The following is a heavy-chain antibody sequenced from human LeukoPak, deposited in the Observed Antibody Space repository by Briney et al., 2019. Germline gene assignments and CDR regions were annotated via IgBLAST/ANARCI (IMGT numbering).Heavy chain of an antibody. CDR3: ARLTYNWNYCLYFDY. J-gene: IGHJ4*02. CDR2: INHSGST. D-gene: IGHD1-7*01. CDR1: GGSFSGYY. Sequence: SETLSLTCAVYGGSFSGYYWSWIRQPPGKGLEWIGEINHSGSTNYNPSLKSRVTISVDTSKNQFSLKLSSVTAADTAVYYCARLTYNWNYCLYFDYWGQGTLVTVSS. V-gene: IGHV4-34*01.